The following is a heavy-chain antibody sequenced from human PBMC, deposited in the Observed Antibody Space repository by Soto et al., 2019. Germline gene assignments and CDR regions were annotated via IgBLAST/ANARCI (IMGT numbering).Heavy chain of an antibody. V-gene: IGHV1-8*01. J-gene: IGHJ5*02. Sequence: ASVKVSCKASGYTFTSYDINWVRQATGQGLEWMGWMNPNSGNTGYAQKFQGRVTMTRNTSISTAYMELSSLRSEDTAVYYCARGRYCSSTSCYGRWFDPWGQGTMVTVYS. CDR2: MNPNSGNT. CDR1: GYTFTSYD. CDR3: ARGRYCSSTSCYGRWFDP. D-gene: IGHD2-2*01.